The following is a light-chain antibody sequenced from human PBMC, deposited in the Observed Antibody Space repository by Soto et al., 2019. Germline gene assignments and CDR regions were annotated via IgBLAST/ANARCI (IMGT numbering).Light chain of an antibody. CDR3: QQRGNRPPWT. V-gene: IGKV3-11*01. CDR1: QSVGKY. J-gene: IGKJ1*01. CDR2: DAS. Sequence: EIVMTHSPATLSVSPWEIATLSCRASQSVGKYLVWYQQKPGQAPRLLIYDASNRATGIPARFSGSGSGTDFTLTISSLEPEDFAVYYCQQRGNRPPWTFGQGTKVDIK.